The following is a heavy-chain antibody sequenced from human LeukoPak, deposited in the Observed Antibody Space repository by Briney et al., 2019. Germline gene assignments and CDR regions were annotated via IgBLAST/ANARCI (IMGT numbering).Heavy chain of an antibody. V-gene: IGHV5-51*01. D-gene: IGHD3-16*01. CDR1: GYTFSKYW. J-gene: IGHJ5*02. CDR3: VRGRGYCGSYNGYYDPDNWFET. CDR2: IDPNDSDT. Sequence: GESLKISCKTSGYTFSKYWIGWVRQKSGKGLEWMGIIDPNDSDTRYSPSFQGPVTISADTSTSTAYLQWSSLMASDTAMYYCVRGRGYCGSYNGYYDPDNWFETWGQGTLVTVSS.